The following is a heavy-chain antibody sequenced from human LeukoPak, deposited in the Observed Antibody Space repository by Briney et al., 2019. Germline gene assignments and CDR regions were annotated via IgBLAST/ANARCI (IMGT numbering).Heavy chain of an antibody. CDR1: GYSFTSYW. D-gene: IGHD3-10*01. CDR3: AGAYYYGSGRRYYFDY. Sequence: GESLKISCKGSGYSFTSYWIGWVRQMPGKGLVWMGIIYPGDSDTRYSPSFQGQVTISADKSISTAYLQWSSLKASDTAMYYCAGAYYYGSGRRYYFDYWGQGTLVTVSS. CDR2: IYPGDSDT. J-gene: IGHJ4*02. V-gene: IGHV5-51*01.